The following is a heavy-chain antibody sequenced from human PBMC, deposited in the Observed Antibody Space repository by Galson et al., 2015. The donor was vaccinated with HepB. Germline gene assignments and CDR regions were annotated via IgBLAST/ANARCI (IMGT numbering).Heavy chain of an antibody. CDR3: ARTPYYGSGSYSNVWFDS. Sequence: SVKVSCKASGYTFTDYPMNWVRQAPGQGLQWMGWVNTNTGNPTYAQGFTGRFVFSLETSVSTAYLQISSLKAEDTAVYYCARTPYYGSGSYSNVWFDSWGQGTLVTVSS. CDR2: VNTNTGNP. CDR1: GYTFTDYP. D-gene: IGHD3-10*01. J-gene: IGHJ5*01. V-gene: IGHV7-4-1*02.